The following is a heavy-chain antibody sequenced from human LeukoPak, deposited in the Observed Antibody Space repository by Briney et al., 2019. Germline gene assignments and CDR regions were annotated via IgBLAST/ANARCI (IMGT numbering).Heavy chain of an antibody. Sequence: GGSLRLSCAASGFTFSNYWMSWVRQAPGKGLEWVASIKEDGSEKYYVDSVKGRFTISRDNAKNSLYLQMNSLRAEDTAVYYCARASSQPGYYESDYYYMDVWGKGTTVTVSS. CDR3: ARASSQPGYYESDYYYMDV. V-gene: IGHV3-7*01. J-gene: IGHJ6*03. CDR2: IKEDGSEK. D-gene: IGHD3-22*01. CDR1: GFTFSNYW.